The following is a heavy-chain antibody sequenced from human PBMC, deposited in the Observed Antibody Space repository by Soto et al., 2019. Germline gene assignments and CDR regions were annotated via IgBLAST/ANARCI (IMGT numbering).Heavy chain of an antibody. CDR3: ARDEGGGVYEGSYYYYGMDV. V-gene: IGHV3-30-3*01. J-gene: IGHJ6*02. CDR1: GFTFSSYA. D-gene: IGHD6-13*01. Sequence: GGSLRLSCAASGFTFSSYAMHWVRQAPGKGLEWVAVISYDGSNKYYADSVKGRFTISRDNSKNTLYLQMNSLRAEDTAVYYCARDEGGGVYEGSYYYYGMDVWGQGTTVTVSS. CDR2: ISYDGSNK.